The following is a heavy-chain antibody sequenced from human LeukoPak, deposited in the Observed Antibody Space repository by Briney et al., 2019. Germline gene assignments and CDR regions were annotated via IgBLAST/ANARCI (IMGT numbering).Heavy chain of an antibody. CDR2: MFYRGST. Sequence: PSETLSLTCSVSGGSISGYYWSWVRQPPGRGLEWIGSMFYRGSTSFNPSLKSRVSFSLDTSKNQFSLKLSSVTAADTAVYFCARDTPGLAKLFYYWGQGTLVTVSS. J-gene: IGHJ4*02. D-gene: IGHD3-16*01. V-gene: IGHV4-59*01. CDR3: ARDTPGLAKLFYY. CDR1: GGSISGYY.